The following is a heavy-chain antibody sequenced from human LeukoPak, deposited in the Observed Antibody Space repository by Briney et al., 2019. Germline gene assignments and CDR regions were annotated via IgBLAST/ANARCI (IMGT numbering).Heavy chain of an antibody. D-gene: IGHD6-13*01. Sequence: GGSLRLSCAASGFTFSSHAMHWVRQAPGKGLEWVAVISYDGSNKYYADSVKGRFTISRDNSKNTLYLQMNSLRAEDTAVYYCARSIAAADTAINYFDYWGQGTLVTVSS. CDR1: GFTFSSHA. CDR2: ISYDGSNK. V-gene: IGHV3-30*04. J-gene: IGHJ4*02. CDR3: ARSIAAADTAINYFDY.